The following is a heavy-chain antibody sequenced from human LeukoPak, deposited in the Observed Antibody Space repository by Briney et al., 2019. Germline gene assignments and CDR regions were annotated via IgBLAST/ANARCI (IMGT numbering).Heavy chain of an antibody. J-gene: IGHJ4*02. Sequence: PGGSLRLSCAASGFTFSSYGMHWVRQAPGKGLEWVAVISYDGSSKYYADSVKGRFTISRDNSKNTLYLQMNSLRAEDTAVYYCAKDLSNWNDYYFDYWGQGTLVTVSS. D-gene: IGHD1-20*01. CDR1: GFTFSSYG. CDR3: AKDLSNWNDYYFDY. CDR2: ISYDGSSK. V-gene: IGHV3-30*18.